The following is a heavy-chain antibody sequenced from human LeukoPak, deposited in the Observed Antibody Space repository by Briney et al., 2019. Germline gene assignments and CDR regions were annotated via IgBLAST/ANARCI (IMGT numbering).Heavy chain of an antibody. Sequence: SETLSLTCAVYGGSFSGYYWSWLRQPPGKGLEWIGEINHSGSTNYNPSLKSRVTISVDTSKNQFSLKLSSVTAADTAVYYCASRLSSGYSRDWFDPWGQGTLVTVSS. J-gene: IGHJ5*02. CDR1: GGSFSGYY. CDR3: ASRLSSGYSRDWFDP. CDR2: INHSGST. D-gene: IGHD3-22*01. V-gene: IGHV4-34*01.